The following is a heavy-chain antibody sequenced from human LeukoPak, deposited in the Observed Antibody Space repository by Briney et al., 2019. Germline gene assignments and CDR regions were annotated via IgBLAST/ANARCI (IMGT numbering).Heavy chain of an antibody. J-gene: IGHJ4*02. CDR2: ISADGSST. CDR3: GRDGQGSTPLDY. Sequence: GGSLGLSCAASGFTFNSHWMHWVRQAPGRGLVWVSGISADGSSTRYADSVNGRFTISRDNDKNTLYLQMNSLRAEDTAVYYCGRDGQGSTPLDYWGQGTLVTVSS. CDR1: GFTFNSHW. V-gene: IGHV3-74*01. D-gene: IGHD1-26*01.